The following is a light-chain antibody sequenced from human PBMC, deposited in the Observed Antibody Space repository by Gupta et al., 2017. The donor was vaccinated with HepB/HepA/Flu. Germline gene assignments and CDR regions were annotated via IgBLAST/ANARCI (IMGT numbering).Light chain of an antibody. J-gene: IGKJ2*01. CDR2: DVS. V-gene: IGKV1-33*01. CDR1: QDIRNY. CDR3: QQDDDLPYT. Sequence: DIQMTQSPSSLSASVGDRVTITCRASQDIRNYLNWYQQKPGKAPKVLIYDVSNLERRVPSRFSGSGSGTDFSLTISSLQPEDIATYFCQQDDDLPYTFGQGNKLEIK.